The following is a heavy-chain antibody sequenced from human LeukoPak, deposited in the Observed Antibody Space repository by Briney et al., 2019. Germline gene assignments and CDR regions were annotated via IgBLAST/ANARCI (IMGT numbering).Heavy chain of an antibody. J-gene: IGHJ4*02. CDR3: ARVKMGSGYLEGDEFDY. CDR1: GYTFTSYD. V-gene: IGHV1-8*01. D-gene: IGHD3-22*01. CDR2: MNPNSGNT. Sequence: ASVKVSCKASGYTFTSYDINWVRQATGQGLEWMGWMNPNSGNTGYAQKFQGRVTMTRNTSISTAYMELSSLRSEDTAVYYCARVKMGSGYLEGDEFDYWGQGTLVTVSS.